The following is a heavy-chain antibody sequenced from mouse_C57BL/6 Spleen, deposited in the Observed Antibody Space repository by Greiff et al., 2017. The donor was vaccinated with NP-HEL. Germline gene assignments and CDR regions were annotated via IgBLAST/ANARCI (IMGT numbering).Heavy chain of an antibody. CDR2: ISSGGSYT. Sequence: EVKLVESGGDLVKPGGSLKLSCAASGFTFSSYGMSWVRQTPDKRLEWVATISSGGSYTYYPDSVKGRFTISRDNAKNTLYLQMSSLKSEDTAMYYCARHRGSSYFDYWGQGTTLPVSS. J-gene: IGHJ2*01. CDR1: GFTFSSYG. D-gene: IGHD1-1*01. V-gene: IGHV5-6*02. CDR3: ARHRGSSYFDY.